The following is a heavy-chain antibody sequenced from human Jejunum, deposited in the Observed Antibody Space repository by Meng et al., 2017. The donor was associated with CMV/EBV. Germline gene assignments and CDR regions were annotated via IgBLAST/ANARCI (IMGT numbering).Heavy chain of an antibody. D-gene: IGHD3/OR15-3a*01. CDR1: GDNFDTFW. CDR2: ICPGESDT. J-gene: IGHJ4*02. Sequence: SGDNFDTFWFGWGRQTTGTGLGWMGVICPGESDTGYSPSFQGEGTISADKSISTAYLKWSNLKASDTAVYYCAIRLETSDFIDFWGQGMLVTVSS. V-gene: IGHV5-51*01. CDR3: AIRLETSDFIDF.